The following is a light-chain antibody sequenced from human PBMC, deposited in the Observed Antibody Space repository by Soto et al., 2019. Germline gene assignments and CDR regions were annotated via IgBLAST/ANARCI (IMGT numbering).Light chain of an antibody. CDR2: DAS. V-gene: IGKV1-33*01. CDR3: QQNDNLPRT. CDR1: QDISNY. J-gene: IGKJ2*02. Sequence: DIQMTQSPSSLSASVGDRVTITCQASQDISNYLNWYQQKPGKAPKLLIYDASNLETGDPSRFSGSGSGTDFTSTISSLQPEDIATYYCQQNDNLPRTFGQGTKLEIK.